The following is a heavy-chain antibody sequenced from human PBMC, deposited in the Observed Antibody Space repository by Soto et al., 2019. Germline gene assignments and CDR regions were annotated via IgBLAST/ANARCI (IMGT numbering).Heavy chain of an antibody. V-gene: IGHV4-34*01. J-gene: IGHJ6*02. CDR3: ARGRSTSNGWGYSYYAMDV. D-gene: IGHD2-2*01. Sequence: SETLSLTCAVYGGSFSGYYWSWIRQPPGEGLEWIGEINHSGSTNYKPSLKSRVTTSVDTSKKQFSLKLSSVTAADTAVYYCARGRSTSNGWGYSYYAMDVWGQGTTVTVSS. CDR2: INHSGST. CDR1: GGSFSGYY.